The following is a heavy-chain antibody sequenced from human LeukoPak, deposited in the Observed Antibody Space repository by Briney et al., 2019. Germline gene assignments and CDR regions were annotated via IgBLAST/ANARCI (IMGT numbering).Heavy chain of an antibody. J-gene: IGHJ4*02. CDR2: ISSGAGAI. CDR3: AIDAPMVRGVFDY. D-gene: IGHD3-10*01. Sequence: SGVSLRLSCAASGFTFSTYEMNWVRQAPGKGLEWVSYISSGAGAIYYADSVKGRFTTSRDNAKTSLYLQMNSLRAEDTAFYRCAIDAPMVRGVFDYWGQGTLVTVSS. V-gene: IGHV3-48*03. CDR1: GFTFSTYE.